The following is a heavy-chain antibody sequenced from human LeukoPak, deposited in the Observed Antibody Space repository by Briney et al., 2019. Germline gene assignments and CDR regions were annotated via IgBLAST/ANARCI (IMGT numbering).Heavy chain of an antibody. J-gene: IGHJ5*02. CDR2: ISDSGGST. Sequence: GGSLRLSCAASGFSFSGYAMTWVRQAPGKGLEWVSVISDSGGSTYYANSVKGRFTISRDNSKNTLYLQMNSLRADDTAVYYCAKAHYASGSYNWFDPWGQGTLVTVSS. CDR1: GFSFSGYA. V-gene: IGHV3-23*01. D-gene: IGHD3-10*01. CDR3: AKAHYASGSYNWFDP.